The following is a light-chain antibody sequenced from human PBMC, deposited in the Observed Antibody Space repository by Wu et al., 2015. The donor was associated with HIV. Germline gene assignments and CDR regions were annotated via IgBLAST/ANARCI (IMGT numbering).Light chain of an antibody. CDR2: DTL. CDR3: QQRSSWPLT. CDR1: HTIDNY. J-gene: IGKJ4*01. Sequence: EIVLTQSPATLSLSPGERATLSCRASHTIDNYLAWYQQKRGQAPRLLIYDTLNRATGIPGRFSGSGSGTDFTLTISSLEPDDFAVYYCQQRSSWPLTFGGGTKVEIK. V-gene: IGKV3-11*01.